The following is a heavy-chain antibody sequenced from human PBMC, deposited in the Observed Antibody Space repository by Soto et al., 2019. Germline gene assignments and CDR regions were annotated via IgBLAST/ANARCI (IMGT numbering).Heavy chain of an antibody. D-gene: IGHD4-4*01. J-gene: IGHJ4*02. CDR1: GFTFSSYW. Sequence: PGGSLRLSCAASGFTFSSYWMHWVRQAPGKGLVWVSRINSDGSSITYADSVKGRFTFSRDNAKNTLYLQMNSLRAEDTAVYYCARAWGSYNNSVNVMIDWGQGTLVTVSS. CDR3: ARAWGSYNNSVNVMID. CDR2: INSDGSSI. V-gene: IGHV3-74*01.